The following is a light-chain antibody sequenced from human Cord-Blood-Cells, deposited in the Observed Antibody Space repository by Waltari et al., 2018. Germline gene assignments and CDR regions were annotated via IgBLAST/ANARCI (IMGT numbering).Light chain of an antibody. Sequence: DIQMTQSPSTLSASVGDRVTITCRASQSISSWLAWYQQKPGKAPKLLIYDASSLESGVPSRFSASGSGTEFTLTISSLHPDDFATYYCQQYNSYSHTFGQGTKLEIK. CDR2: DAS. CDR1: QSISSW. V-gene: IGKV1-5*01. J-gene: IGKJ2*01. CDR3: QQYNSYSHT.